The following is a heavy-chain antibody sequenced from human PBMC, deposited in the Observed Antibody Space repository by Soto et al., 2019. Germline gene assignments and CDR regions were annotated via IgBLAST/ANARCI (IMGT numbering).Heavy chain of an antibody. CDR1: GFTFSSYA. Sequence: GESLKISCAASGFTFSSYAMHWVRQAPGKGLEWVAVISYDGSNKYYADSVKGRFTISRDNSKNTLYLQMNSLRAEDTAVYYCASFVDNDAFDIWGQGTMVTVSS. V-gene: IGHV3-30*04. CDR2: ISYDGSNK. CDR3: ASFVDNDAFDI. J-gene: IGHJ3*02.